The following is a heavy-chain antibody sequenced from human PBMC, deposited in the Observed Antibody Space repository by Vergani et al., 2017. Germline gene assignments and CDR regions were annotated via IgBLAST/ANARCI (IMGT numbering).Heavy chain of an antibody. Sequence: EVQLLESGGGLVQPGGSLRLSCAASGFTFSSYAMSWVRQAPGKGLEWVSAISGSGGSTYYADSVKGRFTISRDNSKNTLYLQMNSLRAEDTAVYYCAKDXVEYYYDSSGFTGWYFDLWGRGTLVTVSS. D-gene: IGHD3-22*01. J-gene: IGHJ2*01. CDR1: GFTFSSYA. CDR2: ISGSGGST. V-gene: IGHV3-23*01. CDR3: AKDXVEYYYDSSGFTGWYFDL.